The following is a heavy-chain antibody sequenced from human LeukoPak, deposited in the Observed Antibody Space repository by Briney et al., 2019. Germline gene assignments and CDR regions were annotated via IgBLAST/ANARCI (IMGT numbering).Heavy chain of an antibody. CDR1: GGSISSSSYY. J-gene: IGHJ4*02. D-gene: IGHD2-15*01. CDR3: ARLQGSGGSPRNLVVVVAATLVRPKRYFDY. Sequence: SETLSLTCTVSGGSISSSSYYWGWIRQPPGKGLEWIGEINHSGSTNYNPSLKSRVTISVDTSKNQFSLKLSSVTAADTAVYYCARLQGSGGSPRNLVVVVAATLVRPKRYFDYWGQGTLVTVSS. V-gene: IGHV4-39*07. CDR2: INHSGST.